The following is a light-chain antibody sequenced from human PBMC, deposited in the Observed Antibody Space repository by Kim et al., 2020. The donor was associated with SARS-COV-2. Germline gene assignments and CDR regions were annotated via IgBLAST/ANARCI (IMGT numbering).Light chain of an antibody. CDR1: QSVGSTS. Sequence: APGERAPLSCRPSQSVGSTSLGWYQQKPGQAPRLLIYGVSSRATGIPDRFSGSGSETDFTLTISRLEPEDFAVYYCQHYGSSPRTFGQGTKVDIK. J-gene: IGKJ1*01. CDR3: QHYGSSPRT. V-gene: IGKV3-20*01. CDR2: GVS.